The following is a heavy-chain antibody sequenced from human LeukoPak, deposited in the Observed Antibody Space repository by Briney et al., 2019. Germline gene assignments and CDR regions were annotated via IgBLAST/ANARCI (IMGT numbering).Heavy chain of an antibody. CDR2: INHSGST. J-gene: IGHJ4*02. V-gene: IGHV4-34*01. Sequence: SETLSLTCAVYGGSFSGYYWSWIRQPPGKGLEWIGEINHSGSTNYNPSLKSRVTISVDTSKNQFSLKLSSVTAADTAVYYCATLSSGSPGYWGQGTLVTVSS. CDR1: GGSFSGYY. D-gene: IGHD1-26*01. CDR3: ATLSSGSPGY.